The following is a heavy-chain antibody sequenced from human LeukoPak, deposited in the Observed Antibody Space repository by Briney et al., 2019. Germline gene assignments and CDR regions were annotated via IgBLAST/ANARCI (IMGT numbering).Heavy chain of an antibody. CDR3: ARAKSVAYEFDY. CDR1: GGSISSYY. D-gene: IGHD5-12*01. Sequence: SETLSLTCTVSGGSISSYYWSWIRQPPGKGLEWIGYIYYSGSTTYNPSLKSRVTISVDTSKNQFSLRLSSVTAADTAMYYCARAKSVAYEFDYWGQGTLVTVSS. CDR2: IYYSGST. V-gene: IGHV4-59*01. J-gene: IGHJ4*02.